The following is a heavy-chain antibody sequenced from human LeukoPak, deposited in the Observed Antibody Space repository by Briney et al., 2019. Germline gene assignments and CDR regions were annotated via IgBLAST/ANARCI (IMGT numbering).Heavy chain of an antibody. CDR2: INPSGGST. V-gene: IGHV1-46*01. CDR1: GYTFTTYY. D-gene: IGHD6-19*01. CDR3: ALRTTHSSGFAFFDY. J-gene: IGHJ4*02. Sequence: ASVKVSCKASGYTFTTYYMHWVRQAPGPGLEWMGIINPSGGSTSYAQKFQGRVTMTRDMSTSTVYMELSSLRSEDTAVYYCALRTTHSSGFAFFDYWGQGTLVTVSS.